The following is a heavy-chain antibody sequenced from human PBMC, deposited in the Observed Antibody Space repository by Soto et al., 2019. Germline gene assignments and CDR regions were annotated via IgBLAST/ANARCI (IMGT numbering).Heavy chain of an antibody. CDR2: INHSGST. D-gene: IGHD1-26*01. J-gene: IGHJ4*02. V-gene: IGHV4-34*01. CDR1: GGPFRGYY. CDR3: AGGTYYAD. Sequence: QVQLQQWGAGLLKPSETLSLTCAVYGGPFRGYYWSWIRQPPGKGLEWIGEINHSGSTHYNPSLKSRVTLSVDTSKNQFSLMLNSVTAADTAVYYCAGGTYYADWGQGALVTVSS.